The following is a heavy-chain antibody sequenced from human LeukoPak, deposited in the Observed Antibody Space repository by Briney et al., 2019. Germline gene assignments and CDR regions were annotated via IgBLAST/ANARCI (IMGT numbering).Heavy chain of an antibody. CDR3: ARGELTYALAG. D-gene: IGHD1-7*01. CDR1: GYTLTELS. CDR2: FDPEDGET. Sequence: ASVKVSCKVSGYTLTELSMHWVRQAPGKGLEWMGGFDPEDGETIYAQKFQGRVTITRDTSASTAYMELSSLRSEDTAVYYCARGELTYALAGWGQGTLVTVSS. V-gene: IGHV1-24*01. J-gene: IGHJ4*02.